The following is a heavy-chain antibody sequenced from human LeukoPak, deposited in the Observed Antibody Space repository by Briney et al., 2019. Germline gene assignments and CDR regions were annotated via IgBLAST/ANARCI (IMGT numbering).Heavy chain of an antibody. D-gene: IGHD3-9*01. Sequence: SETLSLTCTVSGGSISSYYWSWIRQPTGKGLEWIGRIYTSGSTNYNPSLKSRVTMSVDTSKNQFSLKLGSVTAADTAVYYCARDGTYYDLLTGYFPNWFDPWGQGTLVTVSS. CDR2: IYTSGST. CDR1: GGSISSYY. J-gene: IGHJ5*02. V-gene: IGHV4-4*07. CDR3: ARDGTYYDLLTGYFPNWFDP.